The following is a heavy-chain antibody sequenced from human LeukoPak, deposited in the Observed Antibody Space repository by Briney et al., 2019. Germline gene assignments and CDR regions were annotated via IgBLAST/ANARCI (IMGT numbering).Heavy chain of an antibody. CDR2: IGGSGGST. D-gene: IGHD3-10*01. CDR1: GFTFSSYA. CDR3: AREGAGFQH. J-gene: IGHJ1*01. Sequence: GGSLRLSCAASGFTFSSYAMSWVRQAPGKGLEWVSVIGGSGGSTYYADSVKGRFTISRDNSKNTLYLQMNSLRVDDTAVYYCAREGAGFQHWGQGTLVTVSS. V-gene: IGHV3-23*01.